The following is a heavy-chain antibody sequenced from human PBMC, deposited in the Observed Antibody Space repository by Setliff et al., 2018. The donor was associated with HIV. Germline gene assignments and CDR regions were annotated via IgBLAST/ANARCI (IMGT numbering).Heavy chain of an antibody. V-gene: IGHV4-4*08. J-gene: IGHJ5*01. CDR2: IYTSGST. D-gene: IGHD6-13*01. CDR3: ARGYSSSWYDS. Sequence: LSLTCTVSGDSISSSYYWTWIRQPPGKGLEWIGYIYTSGSTNYNPSLKNRVTISVDTSKNQFSLRLSSVTAADTAVYYCARGYSSSWYDSWGQGTLVTSPQ. CDR1: GDSISSSYY.